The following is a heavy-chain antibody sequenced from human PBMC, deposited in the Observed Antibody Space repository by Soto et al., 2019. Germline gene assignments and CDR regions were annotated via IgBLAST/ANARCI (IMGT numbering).Heavy chain of an antibody. D-gene: IGHD3-22*01. CDR3: ATCKNSGGYYDSSGYSPESYWYFDL. J-gene: IGHJ2*01. CDR2: IIPIFGTA. CDR1: GGTFSSYA. V-gene: IGHV1-69*01. Sequence: QVQLVQSGAEVKKPGSSVKVSCKASGGTFSSYAISWVRQAPGQGLEWMGGIIPIFGTANYAQKFQGRVTITADESTSTAYMELSSLRSEDTAVYYCATCKNSGGYYDSSGYSPESYWYFDLWGRGTLVTVSS.